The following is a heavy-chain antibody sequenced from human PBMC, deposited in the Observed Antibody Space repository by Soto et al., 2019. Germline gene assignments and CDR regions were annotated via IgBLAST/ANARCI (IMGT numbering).Heavy chain of an antibody. CDR3: ARVPPYGDYYYYGMDV. Sequence: QVQLVQSGAEVKKPGASVKVSCKASGYTFTGYYMHWVRQAPGQGLEWMGWINPHSGGTNYAQKFQGWVTMTRDTSISTAYMELSRLRSDDTAVYYCARVPPYGDYYYYGMDVWGQGTTVTVSS. CDR2: INPHSGGT. CDR1: GYTFTGYY. D-gene: IGHD4-17*01. V-gene: IGHV1-2*04. J-gene: IGHJ6*02.